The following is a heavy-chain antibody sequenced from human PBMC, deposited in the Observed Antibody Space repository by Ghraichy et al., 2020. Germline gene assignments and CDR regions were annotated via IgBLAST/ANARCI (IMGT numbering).Heavy chain of an antibody. CDR3: ARYAEYQLLYGDWFDP. CDR1: GGSISSYY. V-gene: IGHV4-59*01. Sequence: SETLSLTCTVSGGSISSYYWSWIRQPPGKGLEWIGYIYYTGSTNYNPSLKSRVTISVDTSKNQFSLKLSSVTAADTAVYYCARYAEYQLLYGDWFDPWGQGTLVTVSS. CDR2: IYYTGST. D-gene: IGHD2-2*02. J-gene: IGHJ5*02.